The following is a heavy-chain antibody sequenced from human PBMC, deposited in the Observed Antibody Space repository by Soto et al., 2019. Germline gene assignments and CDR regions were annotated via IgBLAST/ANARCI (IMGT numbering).Heavy chain of an antibody. CDR3: AKGGPEYDILTGYRPYYFAY. J-gene: IGHJ4*02. D-gene: IGHD3-9*01. Sequence: GGSLRLSCAASGFTFSSYAMSWVRQAPGKGLEWVSAISGSGGSTYYADSVKGRFTISRDNSKNTLYLQMNSLRAEDTAVYYCAKGGPEYDILTGYRPYYFAYWGQGTLVTVSS. V-gene: IGHV3-23*01. CDR2: ISGSGGST. CDR1: GFTFSSYA.